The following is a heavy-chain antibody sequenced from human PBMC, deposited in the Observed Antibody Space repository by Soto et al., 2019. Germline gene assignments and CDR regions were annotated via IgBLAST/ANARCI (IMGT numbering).Heavy chain of an antibody. CDR1: GFAFSSHA. CDR2: ISFDGRNK. Sequence: PGGSLRLSCAVSGFAFSSHAMHWVRQAPGKGLEWVAVISFDGRNKYYADSVKGRFTISRDNSKNTLYVQMNSLSAEDTAVYYCARDEGGYYFDYWGQGTQVTVSS. CDR3: ARDEGGYYFDY. V-gene: IGHV3-30*04. J-gene: IGHJ4*02.